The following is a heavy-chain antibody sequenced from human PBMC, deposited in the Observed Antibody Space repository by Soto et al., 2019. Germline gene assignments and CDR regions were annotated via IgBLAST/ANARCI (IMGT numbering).Heavy chain of an antibody. CDR2: IIPIFGTA. D-gene: IGHD6-13*01. CDR3: ASGSSRYPYYYGMDV. Sequence: SVKVSCKASGGTFSSYAISWVRQAPGQGLEWMGGIIPIFGTANYAQKFQGRVTITADESTSTAYMELSSLRSEDTAVYYCASGSSRYPYYYGMDVWGQGTTVTVSS. V-gene: IGHV1-69*13. CDR1: GGTFSSYA. J-gene: IGHJ6*02.